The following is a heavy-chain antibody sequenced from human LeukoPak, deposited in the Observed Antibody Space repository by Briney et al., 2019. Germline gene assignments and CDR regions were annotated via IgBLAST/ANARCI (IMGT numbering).Heavy chain of an antibody. CDR3: ARDASVVYYYYMDV. J-gene: IGHJ6*03. CDR2: IWYDGSNK. CDR1: GFTFSSYG. Sequence: PGRSLRLSCAASGFTFSSYGMHWVRQAPGKGLEWVAVIWYDGSNKYYADSVKGRFTISRGNSKNTLYLQMNSLRAEDTAVYYCARDASVVYYYYMDVWGKGTTVTVSS. V-gene: IGHV3-33*01. D-gene: IGHD2-2*01.